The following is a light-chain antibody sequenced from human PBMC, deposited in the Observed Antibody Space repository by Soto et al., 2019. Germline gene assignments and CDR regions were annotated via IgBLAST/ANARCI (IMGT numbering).Light chain of an antibody. CDR1: QSISNY. V-gene: IGKV3-11*01. Sequence: EIVLTHSPATLSLSPWERATLSCRAGQSISNYLAWYQHKPGQAPRLLIYDASNRATATPPRFSGSGSGTDFTLTISSLEPEDFAVYYCQQRSAGVTFGQGTRLEIK. CDR2: DAS. CDR3: QQRSAGVT. J-gene: IGKJ5*01.